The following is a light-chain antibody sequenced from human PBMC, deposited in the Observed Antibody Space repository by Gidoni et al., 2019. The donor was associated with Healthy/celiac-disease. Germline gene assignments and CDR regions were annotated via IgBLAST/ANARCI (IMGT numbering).Light chain of an antibody. V-gene: IGLV1-36*01. CDR1: SSNTRNNA. Sequence: QSVLTQPPSASEAPRQRVTIICSGSSSNTRNNAVNWYQQLPGKAPKLLIYYDDLLPSGVSDRFSGSKSGTSASLAISGLQSEDEADYYCAAWDDSLNGVVFGGGTKLTVL. J-gene: IGLJ2*01. CDR2: YDD. CDR3: AAWDDSLNGVV.